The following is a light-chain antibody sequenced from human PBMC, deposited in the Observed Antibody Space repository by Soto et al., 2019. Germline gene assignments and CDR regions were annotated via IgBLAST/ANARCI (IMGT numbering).Light chain of an antibody. CDR3: QQYNNWPVT. CDR1: QSVTSN. J-gene: IGKJ4*01. CDR2: GAS. Sequence: EIVMTHSPATLSVSPGERATLSCRASQSVTSNLAWYQQKPGQAPRLLIYGASTRATGIAARFSGRGSGTEFPLTISSLQSEDFAVYYCQQYNNWPVTLGGGTKVEFK. V-gene: IGKV3-15*01.